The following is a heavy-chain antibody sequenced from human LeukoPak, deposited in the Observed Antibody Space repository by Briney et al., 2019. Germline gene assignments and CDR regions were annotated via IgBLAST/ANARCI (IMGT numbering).Heavy chain of an antibody. CDR1: GYTFTGYY. CDR3: ASSPLGSDPYYYYYGMDV. J-gene: IGHJ6*02. V-gene: IGHV1-2*06. Sequence: ASVKVSCKASGYTFTGYYMHWVRQAPGQGLEWMGRINPNSGGTNYAQKFQGRVTMTRDTSISTAYMELSRLRSDDTAVYYCASSPLGSDPYYYYYGMDVWGQGTTVTVSS. D-gene: IGHD2-21*02. CDR2: INPNSGGT.